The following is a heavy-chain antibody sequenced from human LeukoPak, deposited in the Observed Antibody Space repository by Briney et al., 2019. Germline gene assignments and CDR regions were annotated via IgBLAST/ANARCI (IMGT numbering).Heavy chain of an antibody. V-gene: IGHV3-48*02. J-gene: IGHJ3*02. CDR1: GFTFRTYS. CDR3: AREPRESCAAFGI. Sequence: GGSLRLSCAASGFTFRTYSMNWVRQAPGKGLEWVSYISSSSSIYYADSVKGRFTISRDNAKNSLYLQMNSLRDEDTAVYYCAREPRESCAAFGIWGQGTMVTVSS. CDR2: ISSSSSI.